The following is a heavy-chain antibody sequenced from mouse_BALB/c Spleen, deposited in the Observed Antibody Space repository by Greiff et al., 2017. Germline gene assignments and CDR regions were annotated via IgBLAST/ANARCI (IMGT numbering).Heavy chain of an antibody. J-gene: IGHJ2*01. CDR1: GFNIKDTY. Sequence: EVQLQQSGAELVKPGASVKLSCTASGFNIKDTYMHWVKQRPEQGLEWIGRIDPANGNTKYDPKFQGKATITADTSSNTAYLQLSSLTSEDTAVYYCARAYYDGSPYYCDYWGQGTTLTVSS. CDR2: IDPANGNT. D-gene: IGHD1-2*01. V-gene: IGHV14-3*02. CDR3: ARAYYDGSPYYCDY.